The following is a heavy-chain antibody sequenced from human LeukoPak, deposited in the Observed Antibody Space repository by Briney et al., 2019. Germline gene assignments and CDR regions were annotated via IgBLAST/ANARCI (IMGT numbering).Heavy chain of an antibody. Sequence: PGGSLRLSCAASGFTFSDYYMSWIRQAPGKGLEWVAVISYDGSNKYYADSVKGRFTISRDNSKNTLYLQMNSLRAEDTAVYYCARDPSSWGAFDYWGQGTLVTVSS. V-gene: IGHV3-30*03. D-gene: IGHD3-16*01. CDR3: ARDPSSWGAFDY. CDR2: ISYDGSNK. CDR1: GFTFSDYY. J-gene: IGHJ4*02.